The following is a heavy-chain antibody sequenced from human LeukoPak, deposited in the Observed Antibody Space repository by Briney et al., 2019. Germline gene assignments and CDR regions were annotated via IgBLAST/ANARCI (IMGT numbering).Heavy chain of an antibody. CDR1: GCRFTSYW. J-gene: IGHJ4*02. CDR3: ARSDPYITGTNFDY. V-gene: IGHV5-51*01. Sequence: GGSLKISFKGSGCRFTSYWIGWVRPMPGKGLEWMGIIYPGDSDTRYSPSFQRQVTSSADKSVSTAYLQWTSLKASDTAMYYCARSDPYITGTNFDYWGQGTLVTVSS. CDR2: IYPGDSDT. D-gene: IGHD1-20*01.